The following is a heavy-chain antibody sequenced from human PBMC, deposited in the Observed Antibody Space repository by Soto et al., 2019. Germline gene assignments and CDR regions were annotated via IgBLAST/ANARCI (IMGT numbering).Heavy chain of an antibody. D-gene: IGHD6-13*01. Sequence: PGGSLRLSCEASGFVFTNFWMHWVRHVPGKGLLWVARFDTSGHSTNYAESVKGRFTISRDNAKNTVSLQMNSLRVEDTGVYYCAKDSWYFDLWSQGSQVTVS. CDR1: GFVFTNFW. J-gene: IGHJ4*02. CDR2: FDTSGHST. CDR3: AKDSWYFDL. V-gene: IGHV3-74*01.